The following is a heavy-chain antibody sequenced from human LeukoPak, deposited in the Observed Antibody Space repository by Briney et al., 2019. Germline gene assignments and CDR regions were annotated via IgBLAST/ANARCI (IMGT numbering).Heavy chain of an antibody. CDR3: ARDRLTSGSYFFDY. D-gene: IGHD1-26*01. CDR2: ISGRSSTI. Sequence: GGSLRLSCAASAFTFSDYSMNWVRQAPGKGLEWISYISGRSSTIYYADSVRGRFTISRDNAKNSMYLQMSSLRAEDTAVYYCARDRLTSGSYFFDYWGQGTLVTVSS. J-gene: IGHJ4*02. V-gene: IGHV3-48*01. CDR1: AFTFSDYS.